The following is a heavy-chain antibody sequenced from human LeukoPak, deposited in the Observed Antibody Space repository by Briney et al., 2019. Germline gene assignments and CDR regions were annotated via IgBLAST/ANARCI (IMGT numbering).Heavy chain of an antibody. V-gene: IGHV3-53*01. J-gene: IGHJ4*02. CDR3: ARDRGGSYRFDY. D-gene: IGHD1-26*01. CDR1: GSTVSSNY. CDR2: IYSGGTT. Sequence: GGSLRLSCAASGSTVSSNYMSWVRQAPGKGLEWVSVIYSGGTTYYADSVEGRFTISRDNSKNTLYLQMNSLRAEDTAVYFCARDRGGSYRFDYWGQGTLVTVSS.